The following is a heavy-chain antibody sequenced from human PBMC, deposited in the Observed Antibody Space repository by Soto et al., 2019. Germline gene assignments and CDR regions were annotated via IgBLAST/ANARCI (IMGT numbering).Heavy chain of an antibody. J-gene: IGHJ6*03. Sequence: EVQLLEAGGGLVQPGWSLRLSCVVSGFTFGSYAMSWVRQAPEKGPEWVAILGGNGFTTYYADSVKGRFTISADKSKSTLFLQMNRLRADVTGVYYCAKALRTSLNLVYYMDVWGRGTSVTVSS. CDR2: LGGNGFTT. CDR3: AKALRTSLNLVYYMDV. D-gene: IGHD2-2*01. CDR1: GFTFGSYA. V-gene: IGHV3-23*01.